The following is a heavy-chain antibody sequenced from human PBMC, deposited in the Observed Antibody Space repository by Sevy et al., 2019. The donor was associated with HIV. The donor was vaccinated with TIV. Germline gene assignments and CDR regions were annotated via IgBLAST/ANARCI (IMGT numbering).Heavy chain of an antibody. V-gene: IGHV3-48*03. CDR1: GFTFSSYE. D-gene: IGHD3-10*01. CDR3: ARDQGFGESNWFDP. CDR2: IGISGSTI. J-gene: IGHJ5*02. Sequence: GGSLRLSCAASGFTFSSYEMNWVRQAPGKGLEWVSYIGISGSTIYYADSVKGRFTISRDNAKNSLYLQMNSLRAEDTGVYYCARDQGFGESNWFDPWGQGTLVTVSS.